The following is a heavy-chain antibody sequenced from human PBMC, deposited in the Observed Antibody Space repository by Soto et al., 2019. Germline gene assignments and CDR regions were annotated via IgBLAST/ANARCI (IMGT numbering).Heavy chain of an antibody. CDR3: ARDLGYCSSTSCYYYYYRMDV. V-gene: IGHV3-30-3*01. Sequence: GGSLRLSCAASGFTFSSYAMHWVRQAPGKXLEWVAVISYDGSNKYYADSVKGRFTISRDNSKNTLYLQMNSLRAEDTAVYYCARDLGYCSSTSCYYYYYRMDVWGQGTTVTVSS. J-gene: IGHJ6*02. D-gene: IGHD2-2*01. CDR2: ISYDGSNK. CDR1: GFTFSSYA.